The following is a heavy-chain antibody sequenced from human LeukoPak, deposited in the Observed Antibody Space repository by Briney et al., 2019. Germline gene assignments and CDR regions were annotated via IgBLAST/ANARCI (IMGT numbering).Heavy chain of an antibody. CDR2: INRDGTTT. J-gene: IGHJ3*02. CDR3: ARDRGLDAFDI. D-gene: IGHD3-10*01. CDR1: GFTFSNYW. Sequence: GGSLRLTCAASGFTFSNYWMHWVRQAPGKGLVWVARINRDGTTTNYGDSVKGRFTISRDNAQKTLYLQMNSLRAEDTAVYYCARDRGLDAFDIWGQGTMVTVSS. V-gene: IGHV3-74*01.